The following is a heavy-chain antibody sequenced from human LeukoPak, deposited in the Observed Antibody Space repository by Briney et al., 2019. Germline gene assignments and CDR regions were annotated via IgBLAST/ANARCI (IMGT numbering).Heavy chain of an antibody. J-gene: IGHJ5*02. D-gene: IGHD3-3*01. Sequence: ASVKVSCKASGYTFTSYDISWVRQAPGQGLEWMGWISAYNGNTNYAQKLQGRVTMTTDTSTSTAYMELRSLRSDDTAVYYCARLLYDFWSGYYLNWFDPWGQGTLVTVSS. V-gene: IGHV1-18*01. CDR2: ISAYNGNT. CDR3: ARLLYDFWSGYYLNWFDP. CDR1: GYTFTSYD.